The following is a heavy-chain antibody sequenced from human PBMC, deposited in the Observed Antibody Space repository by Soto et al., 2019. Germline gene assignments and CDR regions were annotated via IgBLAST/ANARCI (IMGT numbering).Heavy chain of an antibody. CDR3: ARSYCSGGSCYQNWFDP. CDR1: GGSISSYY. D-gene: IGHD2-15*01. V-gene: IGHV4-59*01. CDR2: IYYSGST. J-gene: IGHJ5*02. Sequence: SETLSLTCTVSGGSISSYYWSWIRQPPGKGLEWIGYIYYSGSTNYNPSLKSRVTISVDTSKNQFSLKLSSVTAADTAVYYCARSYCSGGSCYQNWFDPWGQGTLVTVSS.